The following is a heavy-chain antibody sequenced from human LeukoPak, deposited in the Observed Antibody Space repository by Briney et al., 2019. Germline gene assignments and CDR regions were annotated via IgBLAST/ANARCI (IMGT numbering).Heavy chain of an antibody. J-gene: IGHJ5*02. Sequence: ASVKVSCKAYGGTFSSYAISWVRQAPGQGLEWMGRIILILGIANYAQKFQGRVTITADKSTSTTYMELGSVMSEDTAVYYWARDQGEDDHRGGFLSWFDPWGQGTLVTVSS. V-gene: IGHV1-69*04. CDR3: ARDQGEDDHRGGFLSWFDP. CDR1: GGTFSSYA. CDR2: IILILGIA. D-gene: IGHD3-10*01.